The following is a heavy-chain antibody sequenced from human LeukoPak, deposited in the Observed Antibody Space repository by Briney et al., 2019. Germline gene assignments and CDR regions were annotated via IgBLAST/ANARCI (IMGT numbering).Heavy chain of an antibody. D-gene: IGHD6-13*01. CDR2: IYYSGNT. Sequence: SETLSLTCTVSGGSISGYYWSWIRQPPGKGLEWIGNIYYSGNTNYNPSLKSRVTISVDTSKNQFSLKLSSVTAADTAVYYCARDVIAAAGNWFAPWGQGTLVTVSS. J-gene: IGHJ5*02. CDR3: ARDVIAAAGNWFAP. CDR1: GGSISGYY. V-gene: IGHV4-59*01.